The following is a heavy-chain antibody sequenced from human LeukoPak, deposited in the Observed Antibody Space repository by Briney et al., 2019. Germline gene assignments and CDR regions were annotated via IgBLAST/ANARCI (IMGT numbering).Heavy chain of an antibody. CDR3: AKNNWGCDY. V-gene: IGHV3-30*02. D-gene: IGHD7-27*01. CDR1: GLTLSSYG. J-gene: IGHJ4*02. Sequence: GGPLTLSCAASGLTLSSYGMHWARQAPGKGLEWVAFIRDDESNKNYADSVKGRFTISRDNSKNTLYLQMNSLRAEDTAVYYCAKNNWGCDYWGQGTLVTVSS. CDR2: IRDDESNK.